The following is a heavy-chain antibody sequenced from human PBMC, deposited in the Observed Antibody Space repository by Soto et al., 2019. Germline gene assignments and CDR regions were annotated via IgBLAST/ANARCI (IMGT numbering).Heavy chain of an antibody. Sequence: SETLSLTCTVSGDSISSYYWTWIRQPPGKGLEYIGYIYYSGRTYYNPSLKSRVTISVDTSKNQFSLKLSSVTAADTAVYYCARGHLGITTTGTWYDFDYWGQGTLVTASS. V-gene: IGHV4-59*01. D-gene: IGHD2-15*01. CDR2: IYYSGRT. CDR1: GDSISSYY. J-gene: IGHJ4*02. CDR3: ARGHLGITTTGTWYDFDY.